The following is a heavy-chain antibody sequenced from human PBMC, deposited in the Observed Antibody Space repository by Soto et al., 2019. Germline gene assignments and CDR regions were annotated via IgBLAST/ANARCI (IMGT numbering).Heavy chain of an antibody. CDR3: AHRRAYCSGGSCYYHDNFVY. CDR2: IYWDDDK. D-gene: IGHD2-15*01. V-gene: IGHV2-5*02. CDR1: GFSLSTSGVG. Sequence: QITLKESGPTLVKPTQTLTLTCTFSGFSLSTSGVGVGWIRQPPGKALEWLALIYWDDDKRYSPSLKSRLTITKDTSKNHVVLTMTNMDPVDTATYYCAHRRAYCSGGSCYYHDNFVYWGQGTLVTVSS. J-gene: IGHJ4*02.